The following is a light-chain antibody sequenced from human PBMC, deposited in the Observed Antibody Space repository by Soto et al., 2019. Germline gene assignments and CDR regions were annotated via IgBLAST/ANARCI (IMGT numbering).Light chain of an antibody. CDR3: SSYAGSSNV. Sequence: QSALTQPPSSSGYPGQSVAIACTGTSSDVGGYNYVSGYQQHPGKAPKLMIYELNKRPSGVPDRFSGSKSGNTASLTVSGLQAEDEADYYCSSYAGSSNVFGTGTKLTVL. J-gene: IGLJ1*01. CDR1: SSDVGGYNY. CDR2: ELN. V-gene: IGLV2-8*01.